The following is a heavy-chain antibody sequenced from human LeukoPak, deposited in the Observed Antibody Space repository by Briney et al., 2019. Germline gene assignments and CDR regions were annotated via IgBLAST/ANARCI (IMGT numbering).Heavy chain of an antibody. CDR3: ARDRYDYVWGSYRFRYYFDY. J-gene: IGHJ4*02. CDR1: GYTFTGYY. V-gene: IGHV1-2*02. D-gene: IGHD3-16*02. Sequence: GASVKVSCKASGYTFTGYYMHWVRQAPGQGLEWMGWINPNSGGTNYAQKFQGRVTMTRDTSISTAYMELSRLRSDDTAVYYCARDRYDYVWGSYRFRYYFDYWGQGTLVTVSS. CDR2: INPNSGGT.